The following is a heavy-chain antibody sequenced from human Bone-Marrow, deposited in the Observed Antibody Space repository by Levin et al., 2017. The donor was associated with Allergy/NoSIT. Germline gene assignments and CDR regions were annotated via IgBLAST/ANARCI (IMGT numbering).Heavy chain of an antibody. CDR2: ISWDSGII. D-gene: IGHD3-10*01. V-gene: IGHV3-9*01. J-gene: IGHJ6*02. CDR1: GGFTFNDYA. CDR3: AKDYRPFYYGSGIYTSNYYYYDMDV. Sequence: GGSLRLSCAASGGFTFNDYAMHWVRQAPGKGLEWVSGISWDSGIIGYADSVKGRFTISRDNAKSSLYLQMNSLGPEDTALYYCAKDYRPFYYGSGIYTSNYYYYDMDVWGQGTTVTVSS.